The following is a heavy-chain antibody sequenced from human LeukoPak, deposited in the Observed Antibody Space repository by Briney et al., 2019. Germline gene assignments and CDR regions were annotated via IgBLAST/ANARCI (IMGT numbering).Heavy chain of an antibody. CDR2: IIPILGIA. Sequence: GASVKVSCKASGGTFSSYAISWVRQAPGQGLEWMGRIIPILGIANYAQKFQGRVTITADKSTSTAYMELSSLRSEDTAVYYCARARDYGDYVADYWGQGTLVTVSS. CDR1: GGTFSSYA. J-gene: IGHJ4*02. V-gene: IGHV1-69*04. CDR3: ARARDYGDYVADY. D-gene: IGHD4-17*01.